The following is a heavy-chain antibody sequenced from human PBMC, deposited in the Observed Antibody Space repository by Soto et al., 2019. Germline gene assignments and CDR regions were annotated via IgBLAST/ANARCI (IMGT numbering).Heavy chain of an antibody. Sequence: GGSLRLSCAASGFTFSSYSMSWVRQAPGKGLEWVSVIYSGGSTYYADSVKGRFTISRDNSKNTLYLQMNSLRAEDTAVYYCARYPAFGWIQLAFDIWGQGTMVTVSS. D-gene: IGHD5-18*01. V-gene: IGHV3-66*01. CDR1: GFTFSSYS. CDR3: ARYPAFGWIQLAFDI. CDR2: IYSGGST. J-gene: IGHJ3*02.